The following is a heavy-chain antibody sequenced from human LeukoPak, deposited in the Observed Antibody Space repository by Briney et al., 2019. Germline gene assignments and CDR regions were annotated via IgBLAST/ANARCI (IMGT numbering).Heavy chain of an antibody. J-gene: IGHJ4*02. Sequence: GGSLRLSCASSVFTFSSYSMNWVRQAPGKGLEWVAVISYDGSNKYYADSVKGRFTISRDNSKNTLYLQMNSLRAEDTAVYYCAKRNSGSYGWGQGTLVTVSS. CDR1: VFTFSSYS. D-gene: IGHD1-26*01. V-gene: IGHV3-30*18. CDR3: AKRNSGSYG. CDR2: ISYDGSNK.